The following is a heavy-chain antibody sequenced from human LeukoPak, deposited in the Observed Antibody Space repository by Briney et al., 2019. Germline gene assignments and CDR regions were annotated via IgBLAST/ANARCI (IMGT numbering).Heavy chain of an antibody. J-gene: IGHJ5*02. CDR1: GDSISSYY. Sequence: SETLSLTCTVSGDSISSYYWSWIRQPPGKGLEWIGRIYTSGSTNYNPSLKSRVTISVDTSKNQFSLKLSSVTAADTAVYYCALRGLVRGFDPWGQGTLVTVSS. V-gene: IGHV4-4*08. CDR2: IYTSGST. CDR3: ALRGLVRGFDP. D-gene: IGHD2-2*01.